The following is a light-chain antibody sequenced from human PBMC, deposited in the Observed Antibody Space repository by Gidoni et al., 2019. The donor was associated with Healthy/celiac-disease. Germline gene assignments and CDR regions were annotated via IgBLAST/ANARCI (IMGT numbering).Light chain of an antibody. V-gene: IGLV2-14*03. Sequence: QSALTQPASVSGSPGQSITIPCTGTSSDVGGYNYVSWYQQHPGKAPKPMIYDVSNRPSGVSNRFSGSKSGNTASLTISGLQAEDEADYYCSSYTSSSTFVVFGGGTKLTVL. CDR3: SSYTSSSTFVV. CDR1: SSDVGGYNY. J-gene: IGLJ2*01. CDR2: DVS.